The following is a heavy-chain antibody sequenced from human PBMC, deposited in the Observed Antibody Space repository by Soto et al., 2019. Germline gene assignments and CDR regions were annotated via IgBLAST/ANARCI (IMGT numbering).Heavy chain of an antibody. V-gene: IGHV3-30*18. CDR3: AKEVRYYYDSRGVDAFYI. CDR1: GFTFSSYG. CDR2: ISYHGSDQ. Sequence: QVQLVESGGGVVQPGRSLRLSCAASGFTFSSYGMHWVRQAPGKGLEWVAVISYHGSDQYYADSVKGRYTISRDNSKNPVHLQMNSLRAEDTAVYYCAKEVRYYYDSRGVDAFYIWGQGTVVTVSS. D-gene: IGHD3-22*01. J-gene: IGHJ3*02.